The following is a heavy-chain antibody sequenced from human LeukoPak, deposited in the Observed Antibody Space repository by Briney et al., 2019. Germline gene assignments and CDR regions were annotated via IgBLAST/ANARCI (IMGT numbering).Heavy chain of an antibody. D-gene: IGHD2-2*01. V-gene: IGHV3-48*01. CDR2: ISSSSSTI. J-gene: IGHJ6*03. CDR1: GFTFSSYS. Sequence: GGSLRLSCAASGFTFSSYSMNWVRQAPGKGLEWVSYISSSSSTIYYADSVKGRFTISRDNAKNSLYLQMNSLRAEDTAVYYRARRYQLHPITYYYYMDVWGKGTTVTVSS. CDR3: ARRYQLHPITYYYYMDV.